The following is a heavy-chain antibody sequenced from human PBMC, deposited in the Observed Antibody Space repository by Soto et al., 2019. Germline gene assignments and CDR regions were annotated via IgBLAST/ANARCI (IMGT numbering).Heavy chain of an antibody. Sequence: GASVKASCKASGGTFSSYAISWVRQAPGQGLEWMGGIIPIFGTANYAQKFQGRVTITADESTSTAYMELSSLRSEDTAVYYCAREHIPGGYFDYWGQGTLVTVSS. CDR1: GGTFSSYA. CDR3: AREHIPGGYFDY. CDR2: IIPIFGTA. J-gene: IGHJ4*02. D-gene: IGHD3-16*01. V-gene: IGHV1-69*13.